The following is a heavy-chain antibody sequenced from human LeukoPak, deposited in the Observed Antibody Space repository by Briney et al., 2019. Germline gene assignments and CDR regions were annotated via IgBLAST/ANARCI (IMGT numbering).Heavy chain of an antibody. D-gene: IGHD1-1*01. V-gene: IGHV3-74*01. J-gene: IGHJ4*02. CDR2: INGDGGST. CDR3: ARRQGTTLNFDY. Sequence: PGGSLRLSCAASGFTFSSYWMHWVRQAPGKGLVWVSRINGDGGSTTYADSVKGRFTISRDNAKNTLYLQMNSLRAEDTAVYYCARRQGTTLNFDYWGQGTLVTVSS. CDR1: GFTFSSYW.